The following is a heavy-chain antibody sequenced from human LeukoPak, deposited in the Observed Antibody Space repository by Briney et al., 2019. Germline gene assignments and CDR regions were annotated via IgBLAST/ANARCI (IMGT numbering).Heavy chain of an antibody. V-gene: IGHV4-59*01. CDR2: IYYSGST. J-gene: IGHJ3*02. CDR1: GGSISSYY. Sequence: SETLSLTCAVSGGSISSYYWSWIRQPPGKGLEWIGHIYYSGSTNYNLSLKSRVTISVDTSKNQFSLNLKPVTAADTAIYYCAREGLAARRGAFDIWGQGTVVSVSS. D-gene: IGHD6-6*01. CDR3: AREGLAARRGAFDI.